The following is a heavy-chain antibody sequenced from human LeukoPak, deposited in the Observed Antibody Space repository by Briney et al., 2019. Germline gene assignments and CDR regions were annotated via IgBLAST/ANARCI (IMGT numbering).Heavy chain of an antibody. J-gene: IGHJ5*02. V-gene: IGHV3-9*01. Sequence: PGGSLRLSCAASGFTFDDYAMHWVRQAPGKGLEWVSGISWNSGSIGYADSVKGRFTISRDNAKNSLYLQMNSLRAEDTALYYCAKGDYGDYGRNWFDPWGQGTLVTVSS. D-gene: IGHD4-17*01. CDR1: GFTFDDYA. CDR2: ISWNSGSI. CDR3: AKGDYGDYGRNWFDP.